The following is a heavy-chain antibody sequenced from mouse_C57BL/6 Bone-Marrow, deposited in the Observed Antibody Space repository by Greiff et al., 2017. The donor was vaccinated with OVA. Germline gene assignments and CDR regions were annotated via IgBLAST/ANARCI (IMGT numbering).Heavy chain of an antibody. Sequence: VQLQQSGPELVKPGASVMLSCKASGYTFTSYDINWVKQRPGQGLEWIGWIYPRDGSTKYNEKFKGKATLTVDTSSSTAYMELHSLTSEDSAVYFCARDGVTYAMDYWGQGTSVTVSS. D-gene: IGHD2-1*01. CDR1: GYTFTSYD. CDR3: ARDGVTYAMDY. J-gene: IGHJ4*01. CDR2: IYPRDGST. V-gene: IGHV1-85*01.